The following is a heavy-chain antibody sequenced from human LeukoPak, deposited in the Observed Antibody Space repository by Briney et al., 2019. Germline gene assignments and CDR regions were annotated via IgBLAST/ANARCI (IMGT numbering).Heavy chain of an antibody. CDR1: GYTFISYY. D-gene: IGHD3-22*01. CDR2: INHTGGST. J-gene: IGHJ4*02. V-gene: IGHV1-46*01. CDR3: ARVGRPGSDSSGYYFRNGLDF. Sequence: ASVKVSCKACGYTFISYYMHGVRQAPRQGGEWMGRINHTGGSTSYAQKFQGRVTMIRDTSTSTVYVELSSLRAEDTAVYDYARVGRPGSDSSGYYFRNGLDFGGQGTLVTVSS.